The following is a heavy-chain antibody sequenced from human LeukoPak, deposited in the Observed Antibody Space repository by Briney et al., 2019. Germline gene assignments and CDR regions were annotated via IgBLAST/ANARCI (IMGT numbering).Heavy chain of an antibody. Sequence: PGGSLRLSCAASGFMFDTYIMTWVRQAPGKGLEWISYINSINAVYYTDSVQGRFNISGDNTKNSLYLQMNSLRVEDTAMYYCARVSARGYDYWGRGTLVTVSS. J-gene: IGHJ4*02. D-gene: IGHD5-18*01. CDR2: INSINAV. V-gene: IGHV3-48*01. CDR3: ARVSARGYDY. CDR1: GFMFDTYI.